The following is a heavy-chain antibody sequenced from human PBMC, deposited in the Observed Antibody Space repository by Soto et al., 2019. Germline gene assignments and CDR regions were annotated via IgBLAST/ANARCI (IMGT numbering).Heavy chain of an antibody. D-gene: IGHD2-15*01. Sequence: ESGGGLVQPGGSLRLSCAASGFTFSSYAMSWVRQAPGKGLEWVSAISGSGGSTYYADSVKGRFTISRDNSKNTLYLQMNSLRAEDTAVYYCALRGGYCSGGSCYRWFDPWGQGTLVTVSS. V-gene: IGHV3-23*01. CDR1: GFTFSSYA. J-gene: IGHJ5*02. CDR2: ISGSGGST. CDR3: ALRGGYCSGGSCYRWFDP.